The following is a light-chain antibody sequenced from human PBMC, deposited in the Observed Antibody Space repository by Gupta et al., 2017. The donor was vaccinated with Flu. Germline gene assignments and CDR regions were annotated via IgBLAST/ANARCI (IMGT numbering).Light chain of an antibody. CDR2: KTS. Sequence: DVRMAQSPPSLSASVGDRVTITCRASQKIYSYLNWYQQKAGGAPKLWVYKTSYLHTGVPPRFRGSGSGTDFTRTIISIQPEDSATYSCHPSFYFGPGTRVDV. CDR3: HPSFY. J-gene: IGKJ3*01. CDR1: QKIYSY. V-gene: IGKV1-39*01.